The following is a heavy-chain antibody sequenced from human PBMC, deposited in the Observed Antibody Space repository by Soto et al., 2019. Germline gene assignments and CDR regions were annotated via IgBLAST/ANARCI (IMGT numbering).Heavy chain of an antibody. Sequence: SVKVSCKASGGTFSSYTISWVRQAPGQGLEWMGRIIPILGIANYAQKFQGRVTITADKSTSTAYMELSSLRSEDTAVYYCARAYFSGGSCWLNDAIDSSGQATMVTVSS. CDR2: IIPILGIA. CDR3: ARAYFSGGSCWLNDAIDS. J-gene: IGHJ3*02. D-gene: IGHD2-15*01. CDR1: GGTFSSYT. V-gene: IGHV1-69*02.